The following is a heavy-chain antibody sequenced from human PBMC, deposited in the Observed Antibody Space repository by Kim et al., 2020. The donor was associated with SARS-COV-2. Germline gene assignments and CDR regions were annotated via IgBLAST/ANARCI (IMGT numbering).Heavy chain of an antibody. J-gene: IGHJ4*02. D-gene: IGHD6-13*01. CDR3: ARFYSSRRAVDY. V-gene: IGHV1-18*01. Sequence: NYAQKLQGRVTMTTDTSTSTAYMELRSLRSDDTAVYYCARFYSSRRAVDYWGQGTLVTVSS.